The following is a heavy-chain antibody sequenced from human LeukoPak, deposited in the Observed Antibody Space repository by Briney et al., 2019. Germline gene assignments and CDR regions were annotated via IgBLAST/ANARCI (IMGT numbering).Heavy chain of an antibody. V-gene: IGHV3-23*01. D-gene: IGHD6-13*01. CDR3: VRWLEYRPSYSWYNIWFGP. Sequence: GRSVRLSCASSGYTFSSYAMSWVRQAPGKALEWVSAISGSGGSTYYADSVKGRFTISRDNSKNTLYVQMNSLRAQHTAVYFFVRWLEYRPSYSWYNIWFGPWEKGTVDTVSS. CDR2: ISGSGGST. J-gene: IGHJ5*02. CDR1: GYTFSSYA.